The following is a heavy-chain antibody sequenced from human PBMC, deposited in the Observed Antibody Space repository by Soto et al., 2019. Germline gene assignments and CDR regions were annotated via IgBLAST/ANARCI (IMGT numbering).Heavy chain of an antibody. CDR2: IYYSGST. CDR3: ARQSYDSSDYFDY. Sequence: SETLSLTCTVSGDSITSSTFYWGWIRQPPGKGLEWIGSIYYSGSTYYNPSLNSRVTISVDTSRIHFSLKLISVTAADTAVYYCARQSYDSSDYFDYWGQGTLVTVSS. CDR1: GDSITSSTFY. D-gene: IGHD3-22*01. J-gene: IGHJ4*02. V-gene: IGHV4-39*01.